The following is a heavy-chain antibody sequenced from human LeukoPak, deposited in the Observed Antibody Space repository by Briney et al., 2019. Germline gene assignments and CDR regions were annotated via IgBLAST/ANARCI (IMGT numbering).Heavy chain of an antibody. CDR3: ARGGAGEYQLLYNY. J-gene: IGHJ4*02. D-gene: IGHD2-2*02. CDR1: GFTFSSYE. Sequence: GGSLRLSCAASGFTFSSYEMNWVRQAPGKGLEWVSYISSSGSTIYYADSVKGRFTISRDNAKNSLYLQMNSLRAEDTAVYYCARGGAGEYQLLYNYWGQGTLVTVSS. CDR2: ISSSGSTI. V-gene: IGHV3-48*03.